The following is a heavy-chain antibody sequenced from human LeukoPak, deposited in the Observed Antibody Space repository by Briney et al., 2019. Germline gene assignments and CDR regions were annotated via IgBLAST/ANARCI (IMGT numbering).Heavy chain of an antibody. J-gene: IGHJ5*02. CDR3: ARRRFGSSTVANWFDP. CDR1: GYSFTSYW. V-gene: IGHV5-51*01. D-gene: IGHD4-23*01. Sequence: GESLKISCKGSGYSFTSYWIGWVREMPGKGLEWMGIIYPGDSDTRYSPSFQGQVTISADKSISTAYLQWSSLKASDTAMYYCARRRFGSSTVANWFDPWGQGTLVTVSS. CDR2: IYPGDSDT.